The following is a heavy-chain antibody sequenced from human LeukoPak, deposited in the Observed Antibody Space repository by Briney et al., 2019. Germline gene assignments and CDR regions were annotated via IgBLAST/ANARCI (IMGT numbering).Heavy chain of an antibody. Sequence: SCKVSGGTFSSYAISWVRQAPGKGLEWVANIKKDGSEKYYVDSVKGRFTISRDNAKNSLYLQMNSLRAEDTAVYYCARLLVYNSGGEAFDYWGPGTLVTVSS. CDR2: IKKDGSEK. CDR1: GGTFSSYA. J-gene: IGHJ4*02. CDR3: ARLLVYNSGGEAFDY. D-gene: IGHD3-10*01. V-gene: IGHV3-7*01.